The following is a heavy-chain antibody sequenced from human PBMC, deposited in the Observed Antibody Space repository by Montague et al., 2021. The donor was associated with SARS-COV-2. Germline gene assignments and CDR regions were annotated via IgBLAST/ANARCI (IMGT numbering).Heavy chain of an antibody. Sequence: SETLSLTCTVSGDSVSRGSSYWSWIRQPPGKGLEWMGYIYYTGSRKYNSSLKSRLTISVDTSKNQCSLKLSSVTAADTAVYYCARHARGEGYTSWFDSWGQVTLVTGSS. CDR2: IYYTGSR. V-gene: IGHV4-61*01. J-gene: IGHJ5*01. CDR1: GDSVSRGSSY. D-gene: IGHD5-24*01. CDR3: ARHARGEGYTSWFDS.